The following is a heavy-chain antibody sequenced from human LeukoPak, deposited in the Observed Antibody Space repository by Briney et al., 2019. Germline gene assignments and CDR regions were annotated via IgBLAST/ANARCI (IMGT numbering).Heavy chain of an antibody. J-gene: IGHJ4*02. CDR2: IYYTGIT. Sequence: SETLSLTCTVSGGSISGYYWSWIRQPPGKGLEWIGYIYYTGITSYNPSLKSRVTISLETSKNQFSMRLTSVTAADTAVYYCARRESSGFFDYWGQGTLVTVSS. CDR3: ARRESSGFFDY. CDR1: GGSISGYY. D-gene: IGHD6-19*01. V-gene: IGHV4-59*01.